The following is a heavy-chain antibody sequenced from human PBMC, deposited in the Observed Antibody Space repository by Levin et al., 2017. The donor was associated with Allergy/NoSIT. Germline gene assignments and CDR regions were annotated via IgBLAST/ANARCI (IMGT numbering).Heavy chain of an antibody. V-gene: IGHV3-72*01. D-gene: IGHD3-10*01. CDR1: GFTFSDHY. CDR3: ARGRGMVRGVMGDFDY. Sequence: PGESLKISCVASGFTFSDHYMDWVRQAPGKGLEWVGRTRNKAFSYTTEYVASVKGRFTISRDDSKNSLYLQMNSLKTEDTAVYYCARGRGMVRGVMGDFDYWGQGTLVTVSS. J-gene: IGHJ4*02. CDR2: TRNKAFSYTT.